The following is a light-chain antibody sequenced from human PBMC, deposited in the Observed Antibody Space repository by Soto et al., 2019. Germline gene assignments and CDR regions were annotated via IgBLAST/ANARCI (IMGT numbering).Light chain of an antibody. CDR3: QQRSNWPIT. Sequence: EIVLTQSPGTLSLSPGERATLSCRASQSVSSNFAWYQQKPGQAPRLLIYDASNRATGIPARFSGSGSGTDFTLTISSLEPEDFAVYYCQQRSNWPITFGQGTRLEIK. V-gene: IGKV3-11*01. J-gene: IGKJ5*01. CDR2: DAS. CDR1: QSVSSN.